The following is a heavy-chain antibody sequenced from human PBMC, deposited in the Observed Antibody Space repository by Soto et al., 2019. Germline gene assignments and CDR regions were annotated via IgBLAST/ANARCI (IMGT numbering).Heavy chain of an antibody. J-gene: IGHJ6*02. D-gene: IGHD2-15*01. CDR1: GGSISSGGYY. Sequence: QVQLQESGPGLVKPSQTLSLTCTVSGGSISSGGYYWSWIRQHPGKGLEWIGYIYYSGSTYYNPSHKSRVTISVDTSKNQFSLKLSSVTAADTAVYYCARVDCSGGSCYSDYYYGMDVWGQGTTVTVSS. CDR2: IYYSGST. CDR3: ARVDCSGGSCYSDYYYGMDV. V-gene: IGHV4-31*03.